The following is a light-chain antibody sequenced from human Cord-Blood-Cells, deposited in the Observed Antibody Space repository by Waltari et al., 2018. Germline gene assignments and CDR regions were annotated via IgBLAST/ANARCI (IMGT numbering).Light chain of an antibody. CDR1: SSDVGGYNY. Sequence: QSALTQPASVSGSPGQSITISCTGTSSDVGGYNYVSWYQQHPGKAPKIMIYAVSNRPSGVSNRISGSKSGNSASLTISGLQAEDEADYYGSSYTSSSTWVFGGGTKLTVL. CDR2: AVS. CDR3: SSYTSSSTWV. J-gene: IGLJ3*02. V-gene: IGLV2-14*03.